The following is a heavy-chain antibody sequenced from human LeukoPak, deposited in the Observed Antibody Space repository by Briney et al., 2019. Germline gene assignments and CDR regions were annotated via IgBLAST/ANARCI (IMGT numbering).Heavy chain of an antibody. V-gene: IGHV1-2*02. J-gene: IGHJ4*02. Sequence: ASVKVSCKASGYTFTGYYMHWVRQAPGQGLEWMGWINPNSGGTNYAQKFQGRVTMTRDTSISTAYMELSRLRSDDTAVYYCAREGPSPYYYGSGSYFPFDYWGQGTLVTVSS. CDR2: INPNSGGT. CDR1: GYTFTGYY. CDR3: AREGPSPYYYGSGSYFPFDY. D-gene: IGHD3-10*01.